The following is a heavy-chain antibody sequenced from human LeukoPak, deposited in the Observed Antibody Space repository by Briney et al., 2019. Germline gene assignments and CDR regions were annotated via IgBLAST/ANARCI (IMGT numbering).Heavy chain of an antibody. CDR1: GGSFSGYY. J-gene: IGHJ4*02. V-gene: IGHV4-34*01. CDR3: AREDYDFWSGYYVVY. Sequence: SSETLSLTCAVYGGSFSGYYWSWIRQPPGKGLEWIGEINHSGSTNYNPSLKSRVTISVDTSKNQFSLKLSSVTAADTAVYYCAREDYDFWSGYYVVYWGQGTLVTVSS. CDR2: INHSGST. D-gene: IGHD3-3*01.